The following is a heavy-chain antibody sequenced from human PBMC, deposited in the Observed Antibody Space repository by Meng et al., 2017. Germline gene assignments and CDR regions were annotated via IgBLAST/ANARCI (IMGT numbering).Heavy chain of an antibody. CDR1: GDPVPVGRHY. CDR3: ARTRGDYYFDY. Sequence: QGQLQESGPGPVRPSETLSLTCTVSGDPVPVGRHYWSWIRQPPGKGLEWIGYIDYGGSTSYNPSLRSRVTISVDTSNNQFSLKLSSVTAADTAVFYCARTRGDYYFDYWGQGTLVTVSS. J-gene: IGHJ4*02. CDR2: IDYGGST. V-gene: IGHV4-61*01. D-gene: IGHD3-16*01.